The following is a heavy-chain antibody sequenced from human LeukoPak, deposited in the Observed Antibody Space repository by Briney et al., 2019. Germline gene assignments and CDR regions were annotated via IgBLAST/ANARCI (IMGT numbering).Heavy chain of an antibody. Sequence: GGSLRLSCAASGFALGTYSMNWVRQAPGKGLQWVSYISSSGYITYYAESVRGRSTISRDNANNSLYLQMNSLRDEDTAVYYCARGCWGSTTCHNWFDPWGQGTLVTVSS. CDR1: GFALGTYS. J-gene: IGHJ5*02. CDR3: ARGCWGSTTCHNWFDP. CDR2: ISSSGYIT. D-gene: IGHD2-2*01. V-gene: IGHV3-48*02.